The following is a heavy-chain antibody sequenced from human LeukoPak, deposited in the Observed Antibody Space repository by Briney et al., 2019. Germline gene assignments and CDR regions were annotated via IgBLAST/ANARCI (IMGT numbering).Heavy chain of an antibody. V-gene: IGHV3-20*04. CDR3: ATVLRELMWCYFDY. Sequence: GVSLRLFCAASGFTFDEYGMSWVRQAPGKGLEGVSGINWNGGSTVCADSVEGQFTISRDNAKNSLYLQMNSLRVEDTALCYCATVLRELMWCYFDYWGGGPLDPVSS. D-gene: IGHD2-21*01. CDR1: GFTFDEYG. CDR2: INWNGGST. J-gene: IGHJ4*02.